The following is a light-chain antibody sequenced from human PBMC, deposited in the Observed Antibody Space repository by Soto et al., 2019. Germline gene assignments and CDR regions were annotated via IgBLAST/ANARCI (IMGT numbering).Light chain of an antibody. V-gene: IGKV1-5*01. CDR2: DAS. J-gene: IGKJ2*01. Sequence: DIQMTQSPSTVSASVGDGVTITCRASQSISTWLAWYQQKPGKAPNLLIYDASTLESGGLSGFSGSGSGTEFTLTISSLQPDDSATYYCQQYNSYPYTFCQGTKLEIK. CDR1: QSISTW. CDR3: QQYNSYPYT.